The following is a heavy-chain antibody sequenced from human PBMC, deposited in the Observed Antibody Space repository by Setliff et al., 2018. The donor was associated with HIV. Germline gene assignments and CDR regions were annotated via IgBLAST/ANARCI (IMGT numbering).Heavy chain of an antibody. CDR1: GYSISSGYY. D-gene: IGHD2-2*01. CDR2: IYHSGGT. V-gene: IGHV4-38-2*01. CDR3: ARADIVVVPAAIGWFDP. J-gene: IGHJ5*02. Sequence: SETLSLTCAVSGYSISSGYYWGWIRQPPGRGLEWIGNIYHSGGTHYNPSLRSRVTISVDTSKNHFSLKLSSVTAADTAVYYCARADIVVVPAAIGWFDPWGQGTLVTVSS.